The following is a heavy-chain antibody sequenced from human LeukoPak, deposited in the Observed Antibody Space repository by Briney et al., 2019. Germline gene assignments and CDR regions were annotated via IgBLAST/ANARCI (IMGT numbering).Heavy chain of an antibody. J-gene: IGHJ3*02. V-gene: IGHV2-5*01. CDR2: IYENYEK. CDR1: GFSLSTRGVG. D-gene: IGHD2-15*01. CDR3: AHRHRGVASDI. Sequence: ESGPTLVKPTQTLRLTCTFSGFSLSTRGVGVRWIRQPPGEDLEWHGVIYENYEKLYISSPQNRLSITKDTSKYQVVLTMANMDPVDTATYCCAHRHRGVASDIWGQGTMVTVSS.